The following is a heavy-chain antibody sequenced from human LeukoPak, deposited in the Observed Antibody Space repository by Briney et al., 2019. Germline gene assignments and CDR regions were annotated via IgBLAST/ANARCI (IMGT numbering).Heavy chain of an antibody. D-gene: IGHD3-10*01. J-gene: IGHJ4*02. Sequence: PSETLSLTCTVSGGSISSSSYYWGWIRQPPGKGLEWIGSIYYSGSTYYNPSLKSRVTISVDTSKNQFSLKLSSVTAADTAVYYCARDRDYYGSGSLNYWGQGTLVTVSS. CDR2: IYYSGST. CDR3: ARDRDYYGSGSLNY. CDR1: GGSISSSSYY. V-gene: IGHV4-39*07.